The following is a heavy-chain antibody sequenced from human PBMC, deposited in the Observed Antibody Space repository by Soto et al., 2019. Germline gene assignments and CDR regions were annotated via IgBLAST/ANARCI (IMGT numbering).Heavy chain of an antibody. CDR2: VSKSDYT. CDR1: GFNFRNYG. Sequence: GGSLRLSCAVYGFNFRNYGINWVRQAPGKGLEWVSSVSKSDYTYYSESVKGRFTVSRDNAKNSVSLQMNNLRAEDTAVYYCAREDSIIIPAVADFWGQGPLVTVSS. D-gene: IGHD6-19*01. V-gene: IGHV3-21*01. J-gene: IGHJ4*02. CDR3: AREDSIIIPAVADF.